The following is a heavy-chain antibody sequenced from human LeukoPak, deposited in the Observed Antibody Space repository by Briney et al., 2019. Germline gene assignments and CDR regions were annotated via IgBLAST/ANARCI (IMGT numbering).Heavy chain of an antibody. Sequence: PGRSLRLSCAASGFTFDDYAMHWVRQAPGKGLEWVSGISWNSGSIGYADSVKGRFTISRDNSKNTLYLQMNSLRAEDTAVYYCAKDLLTYSSSWYGTIDYWGQGTLVIVSS. J-gene: IGHJ4*02. V-gene: IGHV3-9*01. D-gene: IGHD6-13*01. CDR3: AKDLLTYSSSWYGTIDY. CDR1: GFTFDDYA. CDR2: ISWNSGSI.